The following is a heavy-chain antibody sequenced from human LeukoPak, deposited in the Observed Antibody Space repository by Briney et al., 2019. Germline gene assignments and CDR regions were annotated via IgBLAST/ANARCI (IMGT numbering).Heavy chain of an antibody. CDR2: VYYSGST. J-gene: IGHJ4*02. CDR1: GGSISTYY. V-gene: IGHV4-59*08. CDR3: ARRSYDGSGYYYVDY. Sequence: SETLSLTCSVSGGSISTYYWSWIRQPPGKGLEWIGYVYYSGSTNYNPSLKSRVTISVDISKNQFSLKLSSVTAEDTAMYYCARRSYDGSGYYYVDYWGQGTLVTVSS. D-gene: IGHD3-22*01.